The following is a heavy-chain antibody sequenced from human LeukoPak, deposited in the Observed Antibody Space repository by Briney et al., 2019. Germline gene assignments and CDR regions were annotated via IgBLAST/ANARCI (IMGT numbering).Heavy chain of an antibody. CDR2: ISSSSSYI. V-gene: IGHV3-21*01. CDR3: ARDLSIAAAGTDLDY. J-gene: IGHJ4*02. CDR1: GFTFSSYS. D-gene: IGHD6-13*01. Sequence: GGSLRLSCAASGFTFSSYSMNWVRQAPGKGLEWVSSISSSSSYIYYADSVKGRFTISRDNAKSSLYLQMNSLRAEDTAVYYCARDLSIAAAGTDLDYWGQGTLVTVSS.